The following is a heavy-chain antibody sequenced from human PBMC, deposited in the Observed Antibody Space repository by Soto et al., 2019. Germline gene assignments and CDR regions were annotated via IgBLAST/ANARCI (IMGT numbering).Heavy chain of an antibody. CDR2: IYYSGSI. D-gene: IGHD1-7*01. J-gene: IGHJ3*02. Sequence: QVQLQESGPGLVKPSETLSLTCTVSGGSIRSYYWSWIRQPPGRGLEWIGYIYYSGSINYNPSLKRRVTMSVDTAKIQFAPKLSYVTAADTAVYYCARNYGPCFDIWGQGTMVTVSS. V-gene: IGHV4-59*01. CDR3: ARNYGPCFDI. CDR1: GGSIRSYY.